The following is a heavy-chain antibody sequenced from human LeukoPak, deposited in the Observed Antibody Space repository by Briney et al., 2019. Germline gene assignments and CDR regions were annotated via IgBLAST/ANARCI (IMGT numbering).Heavy chain of an antibody. CDR2: INHSGST. D-gene: IGHD6-13*01. CDR3: ARRSWGSSWYVDY. Sequence: PSETLSLTCAVYGGSFRGYYWSWIRQPPGKGLEWIGEINHSGSTNYNPSLKSRVTISVDTSKNQFSLKLSSVTAADTAVYYCARRSWGSSWYVDYWGQGTLVTVSS. J-gene: IGHJ4*02. CDR1: GGSFRGYY. V-gene: IGHV4-34*01.